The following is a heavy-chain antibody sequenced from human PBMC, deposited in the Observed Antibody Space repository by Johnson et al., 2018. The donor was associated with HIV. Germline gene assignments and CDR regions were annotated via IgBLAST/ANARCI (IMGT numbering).Heavy chain of an antibody. D-gene: IGHD3-16*01. CDR2: IWYDGRNK. CDR3: AKDPRYKYGGAFDI. V-gene: IGHV3-30*18. Sequence: QVQLVESGGGVVQPGRSLRLSCGASGFSFSSYGMHWVRQAPGKGLAWVAVIWYDGRNKYYADSVKGRFTVSRDNSKNTLYLQMNSLRAEDTAVYYCAKDPRYKYGGAFDIWGQGTMVTVSS. CDR1: GFSFSSYG. J-gene: IGHJ3*02.